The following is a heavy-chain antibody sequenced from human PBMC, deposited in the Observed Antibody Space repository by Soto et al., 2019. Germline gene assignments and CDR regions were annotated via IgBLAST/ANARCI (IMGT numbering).Heavy chain of an antibody. D-gene: IGHD1-26*01. CDR2: ISGSGGST. Sequence: GGSLRLSCAASGFTFSSYAMSWVRQAPGKGLEWVSAISGSGGSTYYADSVKGRFTISRDNSKNTLYLQMSSLRAEDTAVYYCAKLAGLTSGSYVNYWGQGTLVTVSS. CDR1: GFTFSSYA. V-gene: IGHV3-23*01. J-gene: IGHJ4*02. CDR3: AKLAGLTSGSYVNY.